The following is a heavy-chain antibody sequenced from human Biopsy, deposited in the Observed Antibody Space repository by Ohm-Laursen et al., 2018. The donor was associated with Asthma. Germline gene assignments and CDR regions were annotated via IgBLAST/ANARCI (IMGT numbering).Heavy chain of an antibody. CDR2: ISWNSATI. Sequence: RSLRLSCAASGFKFDEYTAHWVRQAPGKGLEWVSGISWNSATIGYADSVEGRFTISRDNAKNSVFLHMDSLRPEDTAFYYCAKVRSDWVITESFDYWGQGVLVTVSS. J-gene: IGHJ4*02. D-gene: IGHD3-22*01. CDR3: AKVRSDWVITESFDY. V-gene: IGHV3-9*01. CDR1: GFKFDEYT.